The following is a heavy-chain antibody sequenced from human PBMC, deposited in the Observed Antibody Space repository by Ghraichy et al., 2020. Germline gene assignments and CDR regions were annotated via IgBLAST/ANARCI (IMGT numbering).Heavy chain of an antibody. CDR3: ARAGEYYYDSSGYYTY. V-gene: IGHV3-7*01. CDR2: IKQDESEK. J-gene: IGHJ4*02. D-gene: IGHD3-22*01. Sequence: SLRPPCAGSGFTFSSHWMSLVRKCQWKGPEWVANIKQDESEKYYVDSVKGRFTISRDNAKNSLYLQMNSLRVEDTAVYYCARAGEYYYDSSGYYTYWGQGTLVTVSS. CDR1: GFTFSSHW.